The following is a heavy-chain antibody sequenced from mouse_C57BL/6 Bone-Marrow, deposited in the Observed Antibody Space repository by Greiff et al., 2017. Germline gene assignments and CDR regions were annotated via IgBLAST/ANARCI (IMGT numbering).Heavy chain of an antibody. V-gene: IGHV1-26*01. CDR1: GYTFTDYY. J-gene: IGHJ2*01. Sequence: VVEPGASVKISCKASGYTFTDYYMNWVKQSHGKSLEWIGDINPNNGGTSYNQKFKGKATLTVDKSSSTAYMELRSLTSEDSAVYYCARWGTGTDYWGQGTTLTVSS. D-gene: IGHD4-1*01. CDR3: ARWGTGTDY. CDR2: INPNNGGT.